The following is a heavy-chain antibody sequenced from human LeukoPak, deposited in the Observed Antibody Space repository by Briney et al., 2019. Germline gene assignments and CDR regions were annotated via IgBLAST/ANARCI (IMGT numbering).Heavy chain of an antibody. V-gene: IGHV4-39*07. CDR3: ARSGSGYLRYYFDY. J-gene: IGHJ4*02. D-gene: IGHD5-12*01. Sequence: SETLSLTCTVSGGSLSSSSYYWGWIRQPPGKGLEWIGSMYSSGSTYYNPSLKSRVTISVDTSKNQFSLKLSSVTAADTAVYYCARSGSGYLRYYFDYWGQGTLVTVSS. CDR1: GGSLSSSSYY. CDR2: MYSSGST.